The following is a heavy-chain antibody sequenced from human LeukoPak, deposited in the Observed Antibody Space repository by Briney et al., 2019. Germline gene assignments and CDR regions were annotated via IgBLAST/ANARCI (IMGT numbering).Heavy chain of an antibody. Sequence: GGSLRLSRSASGFDLSGYTLNGVRPAPRKGVECISFVTPSEDDKYYTAPLKGRFPLSRDNDKKSHDLQMNGLRSDDTAAYYCVLSFISGKAVMQGGGFDVWGQGTMVTVSS. J-gene: IGHJ3*01. CDR1: GFDLSGYT. D-gene: IGHD5-12*01. CDR3: VLSFISGKAVMQGGGFDV. V-gene: IGHV3-48*01. CDR2: VTPSEDDK.